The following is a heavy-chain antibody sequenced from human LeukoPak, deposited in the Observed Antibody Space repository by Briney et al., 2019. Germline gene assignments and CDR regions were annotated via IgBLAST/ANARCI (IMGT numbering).Heavy chain of an antibody. D-gene: IGHD3-10*01. V-gene: IGHV4-34*01. CDR1: GFTFSSYA. CDR2: INHSGSI. J-gene: IGHJ4*02. Sequence: GSLRLSCAASGFTFSSYAMSWIRQSPGKGLEWIGEINHSGSINYNPSLKSRVTVSVDTSKNQFSLKLNSVTAADTAVYYCARGTYYYGSGSYYETDYWGQGTLVTVSS. CDR3: ARGTYYYGSGSYYETDY.